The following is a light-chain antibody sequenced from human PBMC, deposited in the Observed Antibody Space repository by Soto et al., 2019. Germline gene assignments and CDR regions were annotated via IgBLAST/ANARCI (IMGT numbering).Light chain of an antibody. CDR1: QSINNC. CDR2: AAP. V-gene: IGKV1-39*01. J-gene: IGKJ1*01. Sequence: DIQMTQSPSSLSASVGDRVTITCRASQSINNCLSWFQQKPGQAPKLLIYAAPSLQSGVPSRFSGSGSGTDFILTIDSLQPEDFATYYCQQTYIAPATFGQGTKVGVK. CDR3: QQTYIAPAT.